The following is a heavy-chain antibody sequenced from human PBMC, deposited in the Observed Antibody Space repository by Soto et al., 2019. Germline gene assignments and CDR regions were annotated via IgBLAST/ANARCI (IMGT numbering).Heavy chain of an antibody. CDR2: IYYSGST. J-gene: IGHJ4*02. D-gene: IGHD1-7*01. V-gene: IGHV4-59*01. CDR3: ARGERTNWNYVY. Sequence: SETLSLTCTVSGGSNSSYYWSWIRQPPGKGLEWIGYIYYSGSTNYNPSLKSRVTISVDTSKNQFSLKLSSVTAADTAVYYCARGERTNWNYVYWGQGTLVTVSS. CDR1: GGSNSSYY.